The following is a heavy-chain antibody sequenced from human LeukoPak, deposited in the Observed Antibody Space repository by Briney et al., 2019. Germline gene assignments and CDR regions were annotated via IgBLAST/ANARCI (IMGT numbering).Heavy chain of an antibody. D-gene: IGHD1-26*01. CDR1: GFISRDYY. J-gene: IGHJ4*02. V-gene: IGHV3-11*01. CDR2: ISSSGSTI. CDR3: VRDFGGGSREY. Sequence: GGSLRLSCAASGFISRDYYMNWIRQAPGKGLEWVSYISSSGSTIYYADSVKGRFTISRDNAKNSLSLQMNSLRAEDTAVYYCVRDFGGGSREYWGQGTLVTASS.